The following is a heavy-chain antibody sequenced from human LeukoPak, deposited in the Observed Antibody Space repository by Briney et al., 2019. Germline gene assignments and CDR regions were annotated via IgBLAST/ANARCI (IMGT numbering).Heavy chain of an antibody. Sequence: AGGSLRLSCAASGFIFSRYGMHWVRQAPGKGLQRVAVISYDGSNKYYADSVKGRFTISRDNSKNTLYLQMNSLRAEDTAVYYCANLLRWEPYWGQGTLVTVSS. CDR2: ISYDGSNK. D-gene: IGHD4-23*01. CDR1: GFIFSRYG. J-gene: IGHJ4*02. CDR3: ANLLRWEPY. V-gene: IGHV3-30*06.